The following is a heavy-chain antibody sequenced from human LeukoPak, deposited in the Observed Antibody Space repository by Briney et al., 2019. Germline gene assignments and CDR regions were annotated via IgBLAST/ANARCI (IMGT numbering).Heavy chain of an antibody. V-gene: IGHV4-59*10. J-gene: IGHJ3*02. CDR3: AKSNGYGLVDI. D-gene: IGHD3-10*01. CDR1: GGSFSGYY. Sequence: PSETLSLTCAVYGGSFSGYYWSWLRQPAGKGLEWIGRIYTSGSTNYNPSLKSRVTMSVDTSKNQFSLKLSSVTAADTAVYYCAKSNGYGLVDIWGQGTMVTVSS. CDR2: IYTSGST.